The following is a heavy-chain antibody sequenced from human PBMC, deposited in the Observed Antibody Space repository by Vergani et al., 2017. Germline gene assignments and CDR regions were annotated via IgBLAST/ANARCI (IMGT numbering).Heavy chain of an antibody. CDR1: GGSISSSSYY. J-gene: IGHJ4*02. CDR2: IYYSGST. CDR3: ARLPGGPEYNWNVPPPAYFDY. D-gene: IGHD1-1*01. V-gene: IGHV4-39*01. Sequence: QLQLQESGPGLVKPSETLSLTCTVSGGSISSSSYYWGWIRQPPGKGLEWIGSIYYSGSTYYNPSLKSRVTISVDTSKNQFSLKLSSVTAADTAVYYCARLPGGPEYNWNVPPPAYFDYWGQGTLVTVSS.